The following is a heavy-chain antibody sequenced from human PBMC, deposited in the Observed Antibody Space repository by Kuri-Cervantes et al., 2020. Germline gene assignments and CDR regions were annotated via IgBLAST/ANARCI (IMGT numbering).Heavy chain of an antibody. CDR1: GGTFSSYT. Sequence: SVKVSCKASGGTFSSYTISWVRQAPGQGLEWMGRIIPIPGIANYAQKFQGRVTITADKSTSTAYMELSSLRSEDTAVYYCARESGTPYYYYGMDVWGQGTTVTVSS. CDR3: ARESGTPYYYYGMDV. J-gene: IGHJ6*02. CDR2: IIPIPGIA. V-gene: IGHV1-69*04. D-gene: IGHD1-1*01.